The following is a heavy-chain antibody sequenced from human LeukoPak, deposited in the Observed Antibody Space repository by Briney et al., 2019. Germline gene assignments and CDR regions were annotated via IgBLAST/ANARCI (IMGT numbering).Heavy chain of an antibody. J-gene: IGHJ4*03. V-gene: IGHV5-51*01. CDR3: ARRFCSGGSCDFFYP. D-gene: IGHD2-15*01. CDR2: INPVDSDT. CDR1: VSIFTSSW. Sequence: GESPVIYCRGSVSIFTSSWSGGGRQLPGKGLEWVGIINPVDSDTRYSPSFQGQVTISADKYITTAYLQWSSLQAAHAAIFCCARRFCSGGSCDFFYPWGHGEPFIVSS.